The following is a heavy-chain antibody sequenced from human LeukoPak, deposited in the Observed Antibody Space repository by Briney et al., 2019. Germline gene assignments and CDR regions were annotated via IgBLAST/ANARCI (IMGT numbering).Heavy chain of an antibody. Sequence: GGSLRLSCAASGFTFSSYSMNWVRQAPGKGLEWVSSISSSSSYIYYADSVKGRFTISRDNAKNSLYLQMNSLRAEDTAVYYCARGYCSGGSCYGPDYWGQGTLVTVSS. CDR1: GFTFSSYS. D-gene: IGHD2-15*01. V-gene: IGHV3-21*01. J-gene: IGHJ4*02. CDR3: ARGYCSGGSCYGPDY. CDR2: ISSSSSYI.